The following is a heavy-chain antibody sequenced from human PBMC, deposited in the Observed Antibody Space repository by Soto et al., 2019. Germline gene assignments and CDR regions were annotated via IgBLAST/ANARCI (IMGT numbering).Heavy chain of an antibody. V-gene: IGHV1-18*01. CDR2: ISAYNGNT. CDR1: GYTVAAYG. Sequence: ASVKGSCKASGYTVAAYGISCVGHAPGQGLEWMGWISAYNGNTNYAQKLQGRVTMTTDTSTSTAYMELRSLRSDDTATYYCARIHGPSGNYDLDYWGQGTLVTVSS. CDR3: ARIHGPSGNYDLDY. D-gene: IGHD5-12*01. J-gene: IGHJ4*02.